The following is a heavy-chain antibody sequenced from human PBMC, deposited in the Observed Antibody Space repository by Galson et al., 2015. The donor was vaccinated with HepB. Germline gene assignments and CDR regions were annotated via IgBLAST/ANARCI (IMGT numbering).Heavy chain of an antibody. D-gene: IGHD2-2*02. CDR2: ISSSSSTI. V-gene: IGHV3-48*02. CDR3: AREREIVVVPAAIGSNYYYYYGMDV. Sequence: SLRLSCAASGFTFSSYSMNWVRQAPGKGLEWVSYISSSSSTIYYADSVKGRFTISRDNAKNSLYLQMNSLRDEDTAVYYCAREREIVVVPAAIGSNYYYYYGMDVWGQGTTVTVSS. J-gene: IGHJ6*02. CDR1: GFTFSSYS.